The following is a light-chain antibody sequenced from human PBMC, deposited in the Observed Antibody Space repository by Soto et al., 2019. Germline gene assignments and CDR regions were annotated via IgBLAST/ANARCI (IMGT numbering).Light chain of an antibody. CDR2: DVS. V-gene: IGLV2-11*01. J-gene: IGLJ1*01. Sequence: QSALTQPRSVSGSPGQSVTISCTRTSSDVGGYNYVSWYQQHPGKAPKLMIYDVSKRPSGVPDRFSGSKSGNTASLTISGLQAEDEADYYCCSYAGSYTYVFGTGTKVTVL. CDR3: CSYAGSYTYV. CDR1: SSDVGGYNY.